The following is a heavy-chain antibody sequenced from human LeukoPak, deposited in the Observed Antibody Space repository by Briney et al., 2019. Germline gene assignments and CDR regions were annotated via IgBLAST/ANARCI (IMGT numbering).Heavy chain of an antibody. J-gene: IGHJ4*02. V-gene: IGHV4-39*07. CDR1: GGSISSSSYY. Sequence: SETLSLTCTVSGGSISSSSYYWGWIRQPPGKGLEWIGSIYYSGGTYYNPSLKSRVTISVDTSKNQFSLKLSSVTAADTAVYYCARVVGSGWDSGYYDSSGYGDYWGQGTLVTVSS. D-gene: IGHD3-22*01. CDR3: ARVVGSGWDSGYYDSSGYGDY. CDR2: IYYSGGT.